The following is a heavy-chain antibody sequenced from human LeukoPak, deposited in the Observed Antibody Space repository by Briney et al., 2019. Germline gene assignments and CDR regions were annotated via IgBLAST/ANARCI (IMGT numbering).Heavy chain of an antibody. D-gene: IGHD6-19*01. CDR2: INPNSGGT. CDR1: GYTFTGYY. J-gene: IGHJ4*02. Sequence: ASVKVSCKASGYTFTGYYMHWVRQAPGQGLEWMGWINPNSGGTNYAQKFQGRVTMTRDTSISTAYMELSRLRSDDTAVCYCARSDRSAWYLPYDYWGQGTLVTVSS. CDR3: ARSDRSAWYLPYDY. V-gene: IGHV1-2*02.